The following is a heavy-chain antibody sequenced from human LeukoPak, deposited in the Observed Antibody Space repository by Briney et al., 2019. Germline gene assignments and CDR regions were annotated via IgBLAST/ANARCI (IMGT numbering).Heavy chain of an antibody. Sequence: GGSLRLSGAASGFTFSTYWMHWVRQAPGKGLVWVSRINSDGSITNYADSVKGRFTFSRDNAKSTLYLQMNSLRAEDTAVYYCARGLYGGSVNWFDPWGQGTLVTVSS. CDR2: INSDGSIT. J-gene: IGHJ5*02. CDR3: ARGLYGGSVNWFDP. CDR1: GFTFSTYW. D-gene: IGHD1-26*01. V-gene: IGHV3-74*01.